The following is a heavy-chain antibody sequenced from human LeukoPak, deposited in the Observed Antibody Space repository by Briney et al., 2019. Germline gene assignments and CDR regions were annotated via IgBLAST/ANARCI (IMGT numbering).Heavy chain of an antibody. Sequence: GGSLRLSCAASGFTFSSYAMSWVRQAPGKGLEWVSLIGGSGGSTYYADSVKGRFTISRDNSKNTLYLQMNSLRADDTAVYHCAKIGPTKRVVVTIFDYWGQGTLVTVSS. CDR2: IGGSGGST. CDR3: AKIGPTKRVVVTIFDY. V-gene: IGHV3-23*01. J-gene: IGHJ4*02. CDR1: GFTFSSYA. D-gene: IGHD3-22*01.